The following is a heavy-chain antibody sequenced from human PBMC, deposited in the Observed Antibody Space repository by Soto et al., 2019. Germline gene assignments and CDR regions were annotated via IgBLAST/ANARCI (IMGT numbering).Heavy chain of an antibody. J-gene: IGHJ3*02. Sequence: QVQMVQSGVEVKKPGASVKVSCRASGYSFTSYDVNWVRQATGQGLEWMGWMNPNSGNTAFAQKFQGRVTMTRDTPISTAYMELSGLRSEDTAVYYCARYPYTSYCSDGSCSYDAFDIWGQGTVVTVSS. V-gene: IGHV1-8*01. D-gene: IGHD2-15*01. CDR3: ARYPYTSYCSDGSCSYDAFDI. CDR2: MNPNSGNT. CDR1: GYSFTSYD.